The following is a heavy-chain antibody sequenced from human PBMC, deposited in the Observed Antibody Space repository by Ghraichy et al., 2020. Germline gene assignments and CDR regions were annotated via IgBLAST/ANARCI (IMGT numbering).Heavy chain of an antibody. D-gene: IGHD3-3*01. CDR3: ASYDFWSGYYRIGAFDI. CDR1: GGSISSSSYY. Sequence: SETLSLTCTVSGGSISSSSYYWGWIRQPPGKGLEWIGSIYYSGSTYYNPSLKSRVTISVDTSKNQFSLKLSSVTAADTAVYYCASYDFWSGYYRIGAFDIWGQGTMVTVSS. V-gene: IGHV4-39*01. CDR2: IYYSGST. J-gene: IGHJ3*02.